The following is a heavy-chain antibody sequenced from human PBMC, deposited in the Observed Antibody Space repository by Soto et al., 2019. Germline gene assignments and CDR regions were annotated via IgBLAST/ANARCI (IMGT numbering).Heavy chain of an antibody. Sequence: SETLSLTCTVSGGSISSSSYYWGWIRQPPGKGLEWIGSIYYSGSTYYNPSLKSRVTISVDTSKNQFSLKLSSVTAADTAVYYCARRLCYDSSGFEGGVMDVWGQGTTVTGSS. CDR2: IYYSGST. CDR1: GGSISSSSYY. CDR3: ARRLCYDSSGFEGGVMDV. J-gene: IGHJ6*02. V-gene: IGHV4-39*01. D-gene: IGHD3-22*01.